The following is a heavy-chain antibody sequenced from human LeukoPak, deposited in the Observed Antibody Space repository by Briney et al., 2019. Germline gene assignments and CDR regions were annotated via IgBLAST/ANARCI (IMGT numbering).Heavy chain of an antibody. CDR3: ARGPRYNWNAYNWFDP. D-gene: IGHD1-1*01. Sequence: SETLSLTCTVSGGSIISSDYHWGWVRQPPGKGLEWIGTISYSGNTDYNPSLKSRVTISVDTSKNQFSLKLSSVTAADTAVYYCARGPRYNWNAYNWFDPWGQGTLVTVSS. CDR2: ISYSGNT. J-gene: IGHJ5*02. CDR1: GGSIISSDYH. V-gene: IGHV4-39*07.